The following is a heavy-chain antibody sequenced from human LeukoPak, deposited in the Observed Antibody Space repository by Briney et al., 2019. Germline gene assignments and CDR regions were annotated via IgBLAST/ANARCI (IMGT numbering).Heavy chain of an antibody. Sequence: PGGSLRLSCAASGFTFSNYCMHWVRQAPGKGLEWVSRINPDGSDSYYADSVKGRFTMSRDNAKNTVYLHMDSLRAEDTALFYCARQAGSGESGIAYWGRGTLVTVSS. V-gene: IGHV3-74*01. CDR2: INPDGSDS. CDR3: ARQAGSGESGIAY. D-gene: IGHD1-1*01. J-gene: IGHJ4*02. CDR1: GFTFSNYC.